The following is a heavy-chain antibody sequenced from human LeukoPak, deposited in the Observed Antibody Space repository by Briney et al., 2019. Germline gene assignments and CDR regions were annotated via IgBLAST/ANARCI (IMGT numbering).Heavy chain of an antibody. J-gene: IGHJ2*01. V-gene: IGHV4-59*01. CDR2: IYYSGST. Sequence: SETLSLTCTVSGGSISSYYWSWIRQPPGKGLEWIGYIYYSGSTNYNPSLKSRVTISVDTSKNQFSLKLSSVTAADTAVYYCAREGTTTVVTGGYFDLWGRGTLVTVSS. CDR3: AREGTTTVVTGGYFDL. CDR1: GGSISSYY. D-gene: IGHD4-23*01.